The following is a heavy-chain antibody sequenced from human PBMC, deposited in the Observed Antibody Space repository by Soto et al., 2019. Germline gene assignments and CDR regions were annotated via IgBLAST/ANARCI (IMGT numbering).Heavy chain of an antibody. D-gene: IGHD3-3*01. CDR3: ATGYDFWSGYYDRNWFDP. J-gene: IGHJ5*02. V-gene: IGHV4-39*01. Sequence: SETLSLTCTVSGGSISSSSYYWGWIRQPPGKGLEWIGSIYYSGSTYYNPSLKSRATISVDTSKNQFSLKMSSVTAADTAVYYCATGYDFWSGYYDRNWFDPWGQGTLVTVSS. CDR2: IYYSGST. CDR1: GGSISSSSYY.